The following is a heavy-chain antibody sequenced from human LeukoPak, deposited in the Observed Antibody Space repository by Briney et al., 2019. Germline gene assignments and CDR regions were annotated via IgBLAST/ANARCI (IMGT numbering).Heavy chain of an antibody. Sequence: SVKVSCKASGGTFSSYAISWVRQAPGQGLEWMGGIIPIFGTANCAQKFQGRVTITADESTSTAYMELSSLRSEDTAVYYCASPHERYCSGGSCYPRPFDYWGQGTLVTVSS. CDR2: IIPIFGTA. V-gene: IGHV1-69*01. J-gene: IGHJ4*02. D-gene: IGHD2-15*01. CDR3: ASPHERYCSGGSCYPRPFDY. CDR1: GGTFSSYA.